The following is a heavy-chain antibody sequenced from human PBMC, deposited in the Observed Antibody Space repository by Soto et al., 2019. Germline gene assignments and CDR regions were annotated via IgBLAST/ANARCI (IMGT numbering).Heavy chain of an antibody. CDR2: ISYEGSNK. CDR3: GRETTQTGYSYYYCYYYGMDV. CDR1: GFTFSSYA. D-gene: IGHD5-18*01. J-gene: IGHJ6*02. Sequence: QVQLVESGGGVVQPGRSLRLSCAASGFTFSSYAMHWVRQAPGKGLEWVAVISYEGSNKYYADSVKGRFTISRDNCHNPLYLEMNSLRDGDTAVYYCGRETTQTGYSYYYCYYYGMDVWGQGTTVTISS. V-gene: IGHV3-30-3*01.